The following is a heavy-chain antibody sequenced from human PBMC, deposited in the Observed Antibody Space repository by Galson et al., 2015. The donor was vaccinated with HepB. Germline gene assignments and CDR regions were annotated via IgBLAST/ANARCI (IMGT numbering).Heavy chain of an antibody. CDR3: ARGAWGSSGTLNWFDP. CDR2: IDPSDSYT. V-gene: IGHV5-10-1*01. D-gene: IGHD3-22*01. J-gene: IGHJ5*02. CDR1: GYSFTNYW. Sequence: QSGAEVKKPGESLRISCKGSGYSFTNYWITWVRQMPGKGLEWMGRIDPSDSYTHNSPSFRGHVTISAGKSISTAYLQWSSLEASDTAIYYCARGAWGSSGTLNWFDPWGQGTLVTASS.